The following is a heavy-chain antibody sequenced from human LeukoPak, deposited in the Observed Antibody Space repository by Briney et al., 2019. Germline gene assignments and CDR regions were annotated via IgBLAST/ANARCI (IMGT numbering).Heavy chain of an antibody. CDR1: GGSISSSSYY. J-gene: IGHJ5*02. CDR3: ARRGYYGSGSYQNWFDP. CDR2: IYYSGST. Sequence: SETLSLTCTVSGGSISSSSYYWGWIRQPPGKGLEWIGSIYYSGSTYYNPSLKSRVTISVDTSKNQFSLKLSSVTAADTAVYYSARRGYYGSGSYQNWFDPWGQGTLVTVSS. D-gene: IGHD3-10*01. V-gene: IGHV4-39*01.